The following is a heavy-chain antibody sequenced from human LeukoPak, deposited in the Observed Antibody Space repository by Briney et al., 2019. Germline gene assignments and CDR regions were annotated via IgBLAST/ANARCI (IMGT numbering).Heavy chain of an antibody. Sequence: GGSLRLSCAASGFTFSGYAMHWVRQAPGKGLEYVSAISSNGGSTYYANSVKGRFTISRDNSKNTLYLRMGSLRAEDMAVYYCAKGLVGAIPDAFDIWGQGTMVTVSS. D-gene: IGHD1-26*01. CDR2: ISSNGGST. V-gene: IGHV3-64*01. CDR1: GFTFSGYA. CDR3: AKGLVGAIPDAFDI. J-gene: IGHJ3*02.